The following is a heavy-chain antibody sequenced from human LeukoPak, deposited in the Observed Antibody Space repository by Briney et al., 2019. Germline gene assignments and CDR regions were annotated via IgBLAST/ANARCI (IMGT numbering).Heavy chain of an antibody. D-gene: IGHD2-15*01. Sequence: GGSLRLSCAASGFTFCSYAMYWVRQAPGKGLEWVSGIFGSGGSAHYADSVKGRFTISRENPKQTVYLHMDSLRVEDTAIYYCAKTTTGYSSGRYPAWPIDYWGQGTLVTVSS. CDR3: AKTTTGYSSGRYPAWPIDY. V-gene: IGHV3-23*01. J-gene: IGHJ4*02. CDR1: GFTFCSYA. CDR2: IFGSGGSA.